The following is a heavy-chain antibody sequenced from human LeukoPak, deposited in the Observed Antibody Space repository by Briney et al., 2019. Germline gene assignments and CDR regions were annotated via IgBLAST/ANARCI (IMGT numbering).Heavy chain of an antibody. D-gene: IGHD3-10*01. Sequence: ASVKVSCKASGGTFSSYAISWVRQAPGQGLEGMGGIIPNFGTANYAQKFQGRVTITADTSTSTAYMELSSLRSEDTAVYYCARALLKVRGVPAMDVWGKGTTVTISS. CDR2: IIPNFGTA. V-gene: IGHV1-69*06. J-gene: IGHJ6*04. CDR3: ARALLKVRGVPAMDV. CDR1: GGTFSSYA.